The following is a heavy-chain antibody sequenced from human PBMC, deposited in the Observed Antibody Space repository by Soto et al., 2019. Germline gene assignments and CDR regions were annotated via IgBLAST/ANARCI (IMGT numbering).Heavy chain of an antibody. J-gene: IGHJ5*02. V-gene: IGHV4-30-4*01. CDR3: ARLGSRGGYNYEIGGNNWFEP. CDR2: THNSGST. CDR1: GASISSGDFY. Sequence: ISTVSGASISSGDFYWSWILQPPGKGLEWIASTHNSGSTYYNPSLTSRLTISIDASKNQFSLNLSSVTAADTAVYYCARLGSRGGYNYEIGGNNWFEPWGEGTLVTVSS. D-gene: IGHD5-12*01.